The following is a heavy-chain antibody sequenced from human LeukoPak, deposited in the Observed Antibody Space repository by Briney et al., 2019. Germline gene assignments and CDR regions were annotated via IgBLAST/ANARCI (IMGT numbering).Heavy chain of an antibody. CDR2: INPSGGST. V-gene: IGHV1-46*01. J-gene: IGHJ5*02. CDR1: GYTFTSYY. D-gene: IGHD6-6*01. CDR3: ARDPRYSSPYNWFDP. Sequence: GASVKVSCKASGYTFTSYYMHWVRQAPGQGLEWMGIINPSGGSTSYAQKFQGRVTMTTDTSTSTAYMELRSLRSDDTAVYYCARDPRYSSPYNWFDPWGQGTLVTVSS.